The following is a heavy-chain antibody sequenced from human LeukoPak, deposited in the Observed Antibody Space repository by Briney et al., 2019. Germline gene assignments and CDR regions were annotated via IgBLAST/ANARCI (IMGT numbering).Heavy chain of an antibody. Sequence: TSVRVSCKASGFTFTNSAMQWVRQAPGQGLEWMGWINPNSGGTNYAQKFQGRVTMTRDTSISTAYMELSRLRSDDTAVYYCARVVQDDYYYYGMDVWGQGTTVTVSS. CDR3: ARVVQDDYYYYGMDV. J-gene: IGHJ6*02. CDR2: INPNSGGT. V-gene: IGHV1-2*02. CDR1: GFTFTNSA.